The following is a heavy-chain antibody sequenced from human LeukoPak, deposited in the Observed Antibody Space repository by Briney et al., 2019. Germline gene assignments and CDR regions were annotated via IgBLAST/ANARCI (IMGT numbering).Heavy chain of an antibody. CDR2: IRGSGGST. D-gene: IGHD6-13*01. Sequence: GGFLTLSCAASGFTFSSYAMSWVRQAPGKGLEWVSAIRGSGGSTYYPDSVKGRFNISRDNSKNTLYLQMNSLRAEDTAVYYRAKDIGSSWPPYYFDYWGQGTLVTVSS. V-gene: IGHV3-23*01. CDR3: AKDIGSSWPPYYFDY. J-gene: IGHJ4*02. CDR1: GFTFSSYA.